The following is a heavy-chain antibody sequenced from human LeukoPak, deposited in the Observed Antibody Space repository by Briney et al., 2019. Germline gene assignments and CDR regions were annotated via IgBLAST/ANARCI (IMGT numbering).Heavy chain of an antibody. V-gene: IGHV3-30-3*01. CDR2: ISYDGSNK. CDR1: GFTFSSYA. Sequence: GRSLRLSCAASGFTFSSYAMHWVRQAPGKGLEWVAVISYDGSNKYYADSVKGRFTISRDKSKNTLYLQMNSLRAEDTAVYYCARDPRGIAVADNYYYYGMDVWGQGTTVTVSS. CDR3: ARDPRGIAVADNYYYYGMDV. D-gene: IGHD6-19*01. J-gene: IGHJ6*02.